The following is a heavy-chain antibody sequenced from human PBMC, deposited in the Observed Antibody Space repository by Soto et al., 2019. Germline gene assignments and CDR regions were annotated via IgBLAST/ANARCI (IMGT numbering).Heavy chain of an antibody. CDR1: GFTFSSYG. V-gene: IGHV3-30*18. CDR2: ISYDGSNK. J-gene: IGHJ6*02. Sequence: GGSLRLSCAASGFTFSSYGMHWVRQAPGKGLEWVAVISYDGSNKYYADSVKGRFTISRDNSKNTLYLQMNSLRAEDTAVYYCAKDLGLRFLEWLLLYYYYYGMDVWGQGTTVTVSS. D-gene: IGHD3-3*01. CDR3: AKDLGLRFLEWLLLYYYYYGMDV.